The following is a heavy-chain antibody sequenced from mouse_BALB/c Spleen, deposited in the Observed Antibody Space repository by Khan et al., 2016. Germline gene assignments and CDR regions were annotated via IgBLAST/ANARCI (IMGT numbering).Heavy chain of an antibody. J-gene: IGHJ3*01. CDR1: GYSITSGYF. Sequence: EVKLEESGPGLVKPSQSLSLTCSVTGYSITSGYFWNWIRQFPGNKLEWMGYISYDGSNYYNPSLTNRISITRDTSKNQFFLKLNSLTTEDSATYYCARDGYVGWFAYWGQGTLVTVSA. D-gene: IGHD2-2*01. CDR3: ARDGYVGWFAY. V-gene: IGHV3-6*02. CDR2: ISYDGSN.